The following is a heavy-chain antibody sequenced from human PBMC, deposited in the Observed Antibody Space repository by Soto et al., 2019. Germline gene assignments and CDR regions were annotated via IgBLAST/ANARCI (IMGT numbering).Heavy chain of an antibody. Sequence: NPGGSLRPSCAPSGLTFSSNSMNWVRQAPGKGLEWVPSISSSSSYIYYADSVKGRFTISRDNAKNSLYLHMNSLRAEDTAVYYCAKRASAGRRCEYNGLDLWGQGTLVTVSS. CDR1: GLTFSSNS. D-gene: IGHD6-13*01. CDR3: AKRASAGRRCEYNGLDL. CDR2: ISSSSSYI. J-gene: IGHJ5*02. V-gene: IGHV3-21*01.